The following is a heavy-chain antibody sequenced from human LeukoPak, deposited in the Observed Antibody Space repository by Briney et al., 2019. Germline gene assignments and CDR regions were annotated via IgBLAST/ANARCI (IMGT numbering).Heavy chain of an antibody. V-gene: IGHV4-4*07. J-gene: IGHJ6*03. D-gene: IGHD6-19*01. CDR1: GGSISSYY. Sequence: PSETLSLTCTVSGGSISSYYWSWIRQPAGKGLEWIGRIYTSGSTNYNPSLKSRVTMSVDTSKNQFSLKLSSVTAADTAVYYCARDDGIAVAGNYYYYYMDVWGKGTTVTVSS. CDR2: IYTSGST. CDR3: ARDDGIAVAGNYYYYYMDV.